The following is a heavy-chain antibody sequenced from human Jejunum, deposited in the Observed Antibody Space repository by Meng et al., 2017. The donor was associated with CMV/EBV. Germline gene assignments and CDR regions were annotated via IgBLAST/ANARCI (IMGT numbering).Heavy chain of an antibody. J-gene: IGHJ3*02. CDR3: AAHFWSGAFHI. CDR1: GLAVSEYG. CDR2: IKYDGTNK. Sequence: APSGLAVSEYGMQWFRQPPGKGMEWVAFIKYDGTNKNYADSVKGRFTISRDNSKNTVDLQMNSLSAEDTAVYHCAAHFWSGAFHIWGQGTMVTVSS. D-gene: IGHD3-3*02. V-gene: IGHV3-30*02.